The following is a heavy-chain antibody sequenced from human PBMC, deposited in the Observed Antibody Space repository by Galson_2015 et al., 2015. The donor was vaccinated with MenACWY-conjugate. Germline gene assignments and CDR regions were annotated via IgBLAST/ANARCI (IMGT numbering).Heavy chain of an antibody. Sequence: SLRLSCAASGFTFSSYSMNWVRQAPGKGLEWVSSISSSSSYIYYADSVKGRFTISRDNAKNSLYLQMNSLRAEDTAVYYCARDQDYYDSSGWKYYFDYWGQGTLVTVSS. CDR3: ARDQDYYDSSGWKYYFDY. J-gene: IGHJ4*01. CDR2: ISSSSSYI. CDR1: GFTFSSYS. V-gene: IGHV3-21*01. D-gene: IGHD3-22*01.